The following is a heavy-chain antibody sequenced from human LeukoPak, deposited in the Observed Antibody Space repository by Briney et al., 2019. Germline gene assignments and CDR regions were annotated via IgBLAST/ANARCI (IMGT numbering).Heavy chain of an antibody. Sequence: EASVKVSCKTSGYTFTTYGILWVRQAPGQGLEWMGWISAYNGNTNYAQKLQGRVTMTTDTSTSTAYMELRSLRSDDTAVYYCASGGYCSGGSCYAFDIWGQGTMVTVSS. J-gene: IGHJ3*02. D-gene: IGHD2-15*01. CDR1: GYTFTTYG. CDR2: ISAYNGNT. CDR3: ASGGYCSGGSCYAFDI. V-gene: IGHV1-18*01.